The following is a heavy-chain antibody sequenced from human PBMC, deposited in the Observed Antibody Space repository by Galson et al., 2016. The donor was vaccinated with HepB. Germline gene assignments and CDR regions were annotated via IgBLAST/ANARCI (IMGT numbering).Heavy chain of an antibody. Sequence: SLRLSCAASGFTFSGYEMAWVRQTPAKGLEWVSTVGGGGGNTDYADSVKGRFTIARANSKNTLYLQMNSLKVEDTAVYFCVKDRASRLSSRGWLVHDAFDLWGHGTTVIVSS. CDR1: GFTFSGYE. CDR3: VKDRASRLSSRGWLVHDAFDL. CDR2: VGGGGGNT. D-gene: IGHD6-19*01. V-gene: IGHV3-23*01. J-gene: IGHJ3*01.